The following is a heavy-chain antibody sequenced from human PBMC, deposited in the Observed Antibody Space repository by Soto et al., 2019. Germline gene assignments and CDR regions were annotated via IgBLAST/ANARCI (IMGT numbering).Heavy chain of an antibody. Sequence: QVQLQESGPGLVKPSGTLSLTCTVSGGSISISDWWNWVRQPPGKGLEWIGDISHSGSTNYSPSLRGRVTISLDKATRQFSLKVTSVTAADPAVYYCASGYDRSGSPARYFDFWGQGTLVTVSS. J-gene: IGHJ4*02. CDR1: GGSISISDW. V-gene: IGHV4-4*02. D-gene: IGHD3-22*01. CDR2: ISHSGST. CDR3: ASGYDRSGSPARYFDF.